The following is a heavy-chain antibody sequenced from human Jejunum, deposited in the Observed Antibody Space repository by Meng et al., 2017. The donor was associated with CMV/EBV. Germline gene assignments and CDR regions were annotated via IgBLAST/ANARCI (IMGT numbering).Heavy chain of an antibody. CDR2: VYYSGPT. Sequence: WPWLRQPPGKGLEWIGYVYYSGPTHYNPSLKSRATISIDTAQKQFSLKLRSVTAADTAVYFCARDPLLRCSDTQCSGEYHYYGMDVWGQGTTVTVSS. J-gene: IGHJ6*02. CDR3: ARDPLLRCSDTQCSGEYHYYGMDV. V-gene: IGHV4-59*01. D-gene: IGHD2-15*01.